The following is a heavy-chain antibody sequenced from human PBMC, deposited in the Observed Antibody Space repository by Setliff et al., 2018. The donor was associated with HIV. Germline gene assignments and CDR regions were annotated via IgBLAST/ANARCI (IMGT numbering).Heavy chain of an antibody. CDR1: GDSINTHY. Sequence: PSETLSLTCTVSGDSINTHYWSWIRQPPGKGLEWIGCISHSGNTNFNPSPNSRVTISLDTSKNQFSLRLTSLTAADTAIYYCARSTVGAGASFPWGRGILVTVPS. J-gene: IGHJ5*02. CDR3: ARSTVGAGASFP. V-gene: IGHV4-59*11. CDR2: ISHSGNT. D-gene: IGHD1-26*01.